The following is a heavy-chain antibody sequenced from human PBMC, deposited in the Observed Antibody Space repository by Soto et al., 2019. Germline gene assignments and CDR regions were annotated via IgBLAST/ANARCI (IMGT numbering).Heavy chain of an antibody. Sequence: ESLKISCKGSGYSFTSYWIGWVRQMPGKGLEWMGIIYPGDSDTRYSPSFQGQVTISADKSISTAYLQWSSLKASDTAMYYCARQYSSGWYRTYNWLDPWGQGTLVTVSS. J-gene: IGHJ5*02. V-gene: IGHV5-51*01. CDR3: ARQYSSGWYRTYNWLDP. CDR1: GYSFTSYW. D-gene: IGHD6-19*01. CDR2: IYPGDSDT.